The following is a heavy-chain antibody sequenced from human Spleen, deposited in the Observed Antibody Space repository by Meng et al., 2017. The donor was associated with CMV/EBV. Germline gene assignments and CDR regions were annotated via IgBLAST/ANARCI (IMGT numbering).Heavy chain of an antibody. Sequence: CKGSGYNFRTYWIGWVRQMPGKGLEWMGIIYPGDSQTRYSPSFQGQVTISADKSINTAYLQWSSLKASDTAMYYCARGGGYYRYHFDYWGQGTLVTVSS. J-gene: IGHJ4*02. CDR2: IYPGDSQT. D-gene: IGHD3-3*01. CDR1: GYNFRTYW. CDR3: ARGGGYYRYHFDY. V-gene: IGHV5-51*01.